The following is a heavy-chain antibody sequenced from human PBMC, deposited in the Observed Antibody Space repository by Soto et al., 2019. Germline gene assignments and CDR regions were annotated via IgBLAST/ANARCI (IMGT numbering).Heavy chain of an antibody. CDR1: GFTFSDYY. D-gene: IGHD3-3*01. CDR3: ASSIGSLDDFWSGYPLSHMDV. V-gene: IGHV3-11*01. CDR2: ISSSGSTI. J-gene: IGHJ6*03. Sequence: GGSLRLSCAASGFTFSDYYMSWIRQAPGKGLEWVSYISSSGSTIYYADSVKGRFTISRDNAKNSLYLQMNSLRAEDTAVYYCASSIGSLDDFWSGYPLSHMDVWGKGTTVTVSS.